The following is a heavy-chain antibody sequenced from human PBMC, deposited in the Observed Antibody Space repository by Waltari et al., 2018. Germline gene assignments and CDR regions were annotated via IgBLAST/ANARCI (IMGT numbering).Heavy chain of an antibody. D-gene: IGHD5-12*01. CDR3: ATYIGASIGTAAFDV. CDR2: VSYNGAT. Sequence: QLQLQESGPGLGQPSETLSLTCNVSGGSITSNRHYRAWIRQPPGQGLEWIATVSYNGATYSSPSLKSRVTVSRDTSKNHLSLKLGSVTAADTAVYYCATYIGASIGTAAFDVWGQGTMVTVSS. CDR1: GGSITSNRHY. J-gene: IGHJ3*01. V-gene: IGHV4-39*02.